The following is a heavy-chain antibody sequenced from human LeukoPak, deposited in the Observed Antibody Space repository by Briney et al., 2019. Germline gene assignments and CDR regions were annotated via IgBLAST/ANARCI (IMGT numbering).Heavy chain of an antibody. Sequence: ASVKVSCKASGCTFTSYGISWVRQAPGQGLEWTGWISAYNGNTNYAQKLQGRVTMTTDTSTSTAYMELRSLRSDDTAVYYCARSRQYSNYPDYWGQGTLVTVSS. V-gene: IGHV1-18*01. CDR1: GCTFTSYG. J-gene: IGHJ4*02. CDR3: ARSRQYSNYPDY. D-gene: IGHD4-11*01. CDR2: ISAYNGNT.